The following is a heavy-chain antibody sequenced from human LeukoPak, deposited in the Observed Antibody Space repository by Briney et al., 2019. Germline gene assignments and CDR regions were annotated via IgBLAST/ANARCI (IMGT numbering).Heavy chain of an antibody. V-gene: IGHV3-30-3*01. Sequence: GGSLRLSCAASGFXFSSYAIHWVRQAPGKGLEWLAVISYDGSNKYYADSVKGRFTISRDNSKNTLYLQINSLRAEDTAVYYCARDLDSYGRGYFDYWGQGTLVTVSS. J-gene: IGHJ4*02. CDR3: ARDLDSYGRGYFDY. CDR1: GFXFSSYA. D-gene: IGHD5-18*01. CDR2: ISYDGSNK.